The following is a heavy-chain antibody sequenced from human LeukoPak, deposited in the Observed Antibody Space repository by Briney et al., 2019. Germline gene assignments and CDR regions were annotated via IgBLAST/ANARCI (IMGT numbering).Heavy chain of an antibody. CDR3: AAPYCSSTSCLVYFQH. V-gene: IGHV1-2*02. J-gene: IGHJ1*01. D-gene: IGHD2-2*01. Sequence: ASVKVSCKASGYTFTGYYMHWVRQAPGQGLEWMGWINPNSGGTNYAQKFQGRVTMTRDTSISTAYMELSRLRSDDTAVYYCAAPYCSSTSCLVYFQHWGQGTLVTVSS. CDR2: INPNSGGT. CDR1: GYTFTGYY.